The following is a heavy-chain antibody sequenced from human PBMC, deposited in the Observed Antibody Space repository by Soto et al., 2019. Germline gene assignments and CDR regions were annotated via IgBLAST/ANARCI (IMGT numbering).Heavy chain of an antibody. V-gene: IGHV3-23*01. Sequence: GGSLRLSCAASGFTFSRYAMSWVRQAPGKGLEWVSAISGSGGSTYYADSVKGRFTISRDNSKNTLYLQMNSLRAEDTAVYYCAKDSIKYDFWSGYPKNNWFDPWGQGTLVTVSS. D-gene: IGHD3-3*01. CDR1: GFTFSRYA. CDR3: AKDSIKYDFWSGYPKNNWFDP. CDR2: ISGSGGST. J-gene: IGHJ5*02.